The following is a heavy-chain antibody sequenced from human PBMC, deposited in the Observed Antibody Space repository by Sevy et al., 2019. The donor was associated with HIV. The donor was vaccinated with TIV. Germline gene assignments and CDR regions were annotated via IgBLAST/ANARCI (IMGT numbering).Heavy chain of an antibody. J-gene: IGHJ4*02. CDR2: LYTSGST. CDR3: ARDEGDGYNYFDY. CDR1: GGSISSYS. Sequence: SGTLSLTCTVSGGSISSYSWSWIRQPAGKGLEWIGHLYTSGSTNYNPSLKSRVIMSVDTSKNQFSLKLTSVTAADTAVYYCARDEGDGYNYFDYWGQGTLVTVSS. D-gene: IGHD5-12*01. V-gene: IGHV4-4*07.